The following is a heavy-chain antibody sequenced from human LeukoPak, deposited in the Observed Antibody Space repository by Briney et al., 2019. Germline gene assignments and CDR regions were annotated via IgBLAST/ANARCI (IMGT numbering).Heavy chain of an antibody. CDR2: INAGNGNT. Sequence: ASVKVSCKASGYTFTSYAMHWVRQAPRQRLEWMGWINAGNGNTKYSQKFQGRVTITRDTSASTAYMELSSLRSEDTAVYYCARGPVSEVTIFGVVIIAGDWFDPWGQGTLVTVSS. D-gene: IGHD3-3*01. J-gene: IGHJ5*02. CDR1: GYTFTSYA. V-gene: IGHV1-3*01. CDR3: ARGPVSEVTIFGVVIIAGDWFDP.